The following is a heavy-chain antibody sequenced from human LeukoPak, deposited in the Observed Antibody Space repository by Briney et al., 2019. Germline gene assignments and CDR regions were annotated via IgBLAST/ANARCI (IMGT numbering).Heavy chain of an antibody. D-gene: IGHD1-1*01. CDR1: GGSISSGSYY. V-gene: IGHV4-61*02. J-gene: IGHJ4*02. CDR2: IYTSGST. Sequence: PSQTLSLTCTVSGGSISSGSYYWSWIRQPAGKGLEWIGRIYTSGSTNSNPSLKSRVTISVDTSKNQFSLKLSSVTAADTAVYYCARAPNWRFDHWGQGTLVTVSS. CDR3: ARAPNWRFDH.